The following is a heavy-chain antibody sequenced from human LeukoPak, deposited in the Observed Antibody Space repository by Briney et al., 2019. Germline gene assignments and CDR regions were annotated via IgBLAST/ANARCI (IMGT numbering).Heavy chain of an antibody. Sequence: ASVKVSCKASGYTFTRYHINWVRQATGQGLEWMGWTNPNNGQTGYDQKFQGRVAMTTDVSTATVYMELSSLRSEDTAVYYCATGTGYSNSNNWFDPWGQGTLVTVSS. CDR1: GYTFTRYH. D-gene: IGHD4-11*01. J-gene: IGHJ5*02. V-gene: IGHV1-8*01. CDR2: TNPNNGQT. CDR3: ATGTGYSNSNNWFDP.